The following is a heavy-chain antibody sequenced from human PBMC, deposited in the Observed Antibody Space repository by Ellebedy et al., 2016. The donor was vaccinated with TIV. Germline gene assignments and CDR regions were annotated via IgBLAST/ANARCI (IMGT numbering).Heavy chain of an antibody. CDR3: AREDSSGYYPDY. J-gene: IGHJ4*02. CDR2: IHTSGST. D-gene: IGHD3-22*01. CDR1: GGSISSYY. Sequence: SETLSLXCTVSGGSISSYYWSWLRQPAGKGLEWIGRIHTSGSTNYNPSLKSRVTMSVDTSKNQFSLKLSSVTAADTAVYYCAREDSSGYYPDYWGQGTLVTVSS. V-gene: IGHV4-4*07.